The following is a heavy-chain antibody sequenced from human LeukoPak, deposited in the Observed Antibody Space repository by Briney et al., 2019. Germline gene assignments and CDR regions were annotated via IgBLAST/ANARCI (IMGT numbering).Heavy chain of an antibody. D-gene: IGHD5-24*01. V-gene: IGHV4-31*03. J-gene: IGHJ3*02. Sequence: SQTLSLTCTVSGGSISSGGYYWSWIRQHPGKGLEWIGYIYYSGSTNYNPSLKSRVTISVDTSKNQFSLKLSSVTAADTAVYYCASHSPRDGDKNDAFDIWGQGTMVTVSS. CDR1: GGSISSGGYY. CDR3: ASHSPRDGDKNDAFDI. CDR2: IYYSGST.